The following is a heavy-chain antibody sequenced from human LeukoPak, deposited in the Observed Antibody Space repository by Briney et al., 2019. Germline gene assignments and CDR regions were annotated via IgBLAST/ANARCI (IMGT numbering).Heavy chain of an antibody. CDR2: IYCSGST. Sequence: SETLSLTCTVSGGSFSSSSYYWGWISQPPGKGLEWIGSIYCSGSTYYNPSLKSRVTISVDTSKNQFSLKLSSVTAADTAVYYCARGYSTYYDFWSGYYMFDPWGQGTLVTVSS. J-gene: IGHJ5*02. CDR1: GGSFSSSSYY. D-gene: IGHD3-3*01. CDR3: ARGYSTYYDFWSGYYMFDP. V-gene: IGHV4-39*07.